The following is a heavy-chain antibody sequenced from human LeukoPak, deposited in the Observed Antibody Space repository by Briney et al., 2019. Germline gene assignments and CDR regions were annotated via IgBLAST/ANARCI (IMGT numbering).Heavy chain of an antibody. J-gene: IGHJ4*02. D-gene: IGHD6-13*01. CDR1: GGTFSSYA. Sequence: SVKASCKASGGTFSSYAISWVRQAPGQGLEWMGGIIPIFGTANYAQKFQGRVTITADESTSTAYMELSSLRSEDTAVYYCARGGGHQLVTMIDYWGQGTLVTVSS. CDR3: ARGGGHQLVTMIDY. CDR2: IIPIFGTA. V-gene: IGHV1-69*01.